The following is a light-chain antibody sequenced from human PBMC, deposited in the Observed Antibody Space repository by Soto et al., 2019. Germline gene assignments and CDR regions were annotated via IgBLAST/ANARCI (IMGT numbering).Light chain of an antibody. CDR3: PQSYSTPWT. J-gene: IGKJ1*01. CDR2: AAS. CDR1: HNTRGY. Sequence: DSQMPQSQSTVSASVRDRVTITCRASHNTRGYLNWYQQKPGKAPKLLIYAASNLQSGIPSRFSGSGSETDFTLTISSLQPEDFAPYYCPQSYSTPWTFGQGTKVDI. V-gene: IGKV1-39*01.